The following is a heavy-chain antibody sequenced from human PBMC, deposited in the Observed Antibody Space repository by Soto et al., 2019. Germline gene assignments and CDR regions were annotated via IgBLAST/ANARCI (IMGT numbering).Heavy chain of an antibody. D-gene: IGHD3-3*01. CDR3: ARDRTRIRFLEWFPPYGMDV. V-gene: IGHV4-34*01. CDR1: GGSFSGYY. CDR2: INHSGST. J-gene: IGHJ6*02. Sequence: PSETLSLTSAVYGGSFSGYYWSWIRQPPGKGPEWIGEINHSGSTNYNPSLKSRVTISVDTSKNQFSLKLSSVTAADTAVYYCARDRTRIRFLEWFPPYGMDVWGQGTTVTVSS.